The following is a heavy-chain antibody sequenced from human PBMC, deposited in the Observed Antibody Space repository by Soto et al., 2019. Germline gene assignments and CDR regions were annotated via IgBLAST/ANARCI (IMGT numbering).Heavy chain of an antibody. V-gene: IGHV3-74*01. J-gene: IGHJ5*02. D-gene: IGHD3-10*01. CDR2: INIDGSIS. CDR3: ASGADYNTNYIPFDP. Sequence: GGSLRLSCAASGFSFSSYWMHWVRQAPGKGLVWVSGINIDGSISDYADSVKGRFTISRDNAKNTLYLQMNSLGAEDTGLYYCASGADYNTNYIPFDPWGQGALVTVSS. CDR1: GFSFSSYW.